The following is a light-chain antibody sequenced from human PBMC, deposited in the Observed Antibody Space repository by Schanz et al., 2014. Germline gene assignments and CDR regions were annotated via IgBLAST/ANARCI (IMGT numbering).Light chain of an antibody. J-gene: IGKJ3*01. CDR1: QSVSSSY. CDR2: GAS. Sequence: EIVLTQSPGTLSLSPGERATLSCRASQSVSSSYLAWYEQKPGQAPRLLIYGASSRATGIPDRFSGSGSGTDFTLTISSLEPEDFAIYYCQQRSNWPFTFGPGTRMDVK. CDR3: QQRSNWPFT. V-gene: IGKV3D-20*02.